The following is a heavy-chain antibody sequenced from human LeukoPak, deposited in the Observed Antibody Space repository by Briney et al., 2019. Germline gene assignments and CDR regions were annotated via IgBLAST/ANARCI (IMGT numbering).Heavy chain of an antibody. CDR3: ARDRPRILTGLLGVPRDAFDI. J-gene: IGHJ3*02. Sequence: ASVKVSCKASGYTFTSYGISWVRQAPGQGLEWMGWISAYNGNTNYAQKLQGRVTMTTDTSTSTAYMELSSLRSEDTAVYYCARDRPRILTGLLGVPRDAFDIWGQGTMVTVSS. V-gene: IGHV1-18*01. CDR1: GYTFTSYG. CDR2: ISAYNGNT. D-gene: IGHD3-9*01.